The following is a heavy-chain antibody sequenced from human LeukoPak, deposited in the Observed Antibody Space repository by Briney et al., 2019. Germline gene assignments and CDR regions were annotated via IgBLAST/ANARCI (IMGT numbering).Heavy chain of an antibody. D-gene: IGHD3-22*01. CDR1: GGSISSYY. CDR2: IYYSGST. V-gene: IGHV4-59*08. Sequence: SETLSLTCTVSGGSISSYYWSWIRQPPGKGLEWIGYIYYSGSTNYNPSLKSRVTISVDTSKNQFSLKLSSVTAADTAVYYCARRATHYYDSSGYHYFDYWGQGTLVTVSS. J-gene: IGHJ4*02. CDR3: ARRATHYYDSSGYHYFDY.